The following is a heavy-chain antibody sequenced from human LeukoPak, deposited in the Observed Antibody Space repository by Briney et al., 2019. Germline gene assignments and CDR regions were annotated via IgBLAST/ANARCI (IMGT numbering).Heavy chain of an antibody. CDR3: ARELTTLVRGVEAFDC. V-gene: IGHV3-7*03. CDR2: INQDGSEK. D-gene: IGHD3-10*01. J-gene: IGHJ4*02. CDR1: GFTFSNYL. Sequence: PGGSLRLSCAASGFTFSNYLMSWVRQAPGKGLEWVANINQDGSEKYYVDSVKGRFTISRDNAKDSLYLQMNSLRAEDTAVYYCARELTTLVRGVEAFDCWGQGTLVTVSS.